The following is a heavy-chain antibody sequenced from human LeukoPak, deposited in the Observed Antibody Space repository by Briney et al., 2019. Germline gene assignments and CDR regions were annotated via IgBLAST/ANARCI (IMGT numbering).Heavy chain of an antibody. D-gene: IGHD4-11*01. CDR2: VNLQGST. CDR3: ARVKRGNYGSFNWFDP. CDR1: GGSISNTNW. V-gene: IGHV4-4*02. J-gene: IGHJ5*02. Sequence: PSETLSLTCGVSGGSISNTNWWTWVRQPPGKGLEWIGEVNLQGSTNYNPSLKSRVAISVDKSENHISLKPTSVTAADTAIYYCARVKRGNYGSFNWFDPWGQGTLVTVSS.